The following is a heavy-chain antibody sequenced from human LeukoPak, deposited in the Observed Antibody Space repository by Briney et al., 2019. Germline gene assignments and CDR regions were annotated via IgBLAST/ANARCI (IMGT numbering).Heavy chain of an antibody. CDR3: ARDRSPADDGYYYGMDV. CDR2: INTNTGNP. Sequence: ASVKVSCKASGYTFTSYAMNWVRQAPGQGLEWMGWINTNTGNPTYAQGFTGRFVFSLDTSVSTAYLQISSLKAEDTAVYYCARDRSPADDGYYYGMDVWGQGTTVTVSS. V-gene: IGHV7-4-1*02. CDR1: GYTFTSYA. D-gene: IGHD1-1*01. J-gene: IGHJ6*02.